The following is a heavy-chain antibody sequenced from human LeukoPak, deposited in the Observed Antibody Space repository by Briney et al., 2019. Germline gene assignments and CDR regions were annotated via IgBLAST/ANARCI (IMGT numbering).Heavy chain of an antibody. J-gene: IGHJ4*02. CDR3: ARGSWYCSSTSCPSFDY. CDR2: IKQDGSEK. D-gene: IGHD2-2*01. V-gene: IGHV3-7*01. CDR1: GFSFSTYW. Sequence: PGGSLRLSCAASGFSFSTYWMTWVRQAPGKGPEWVANIKQDGSEKYYVDSVKGRFTISRDNAKNSLYLQMNSLRAEDTAVYYCARGSWYCSSTSCPSFDYWGQGTLVTVSS.